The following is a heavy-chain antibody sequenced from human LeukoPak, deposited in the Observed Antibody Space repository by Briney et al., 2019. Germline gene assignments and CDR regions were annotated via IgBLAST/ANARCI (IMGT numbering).Heavy chain of an antibody. CDR1: GYTFTGYY. CDR3: ASADILTGPDAFDI. CDR2: INPNSGGT. D-gene: IGHD3-9*01. Sequence: EASVKVSCKASGYTFTGYYMHWVRQAPGQGLEWMGWINPNSGGTNYAQKFQGRVTMTRDTSISTAYMELSRLRSDDTAVYYCASADILTGPDAFDIWGQGTMVTVSS. V-gene: IGHV1-2*02. J-gene: IGHJ3*02.